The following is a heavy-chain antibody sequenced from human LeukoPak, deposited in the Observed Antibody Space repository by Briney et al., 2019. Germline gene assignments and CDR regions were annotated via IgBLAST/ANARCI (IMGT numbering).Heavy chain of an antibody. CDR1: GYTFTNYY. V-gene: IGHV1-46*01. J-gene: IGHJ4*02. CDR2: ITPSGGST. Sequence: ASVNVSCKASGYTFTNYYIHWVRPAPGQGLEWMGIITPSGGSTNYAQKFQGRVTMTRDTSTSTVYMELSSLRSEDTAVYYCARLGVPTAIVYFDYWGQGTLVTVSS. D-gene: IGHD2-2*01. CDR3: ARLGVPTAIVYFDY.